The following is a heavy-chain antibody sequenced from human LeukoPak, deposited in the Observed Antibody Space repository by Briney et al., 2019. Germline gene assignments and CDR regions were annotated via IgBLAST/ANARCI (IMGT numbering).Heavy chain of an antibody. CDR1: GFTFSSYG. CDR3: AKEQYSSSWYGDYYYGMDV. D-gene: IGHD6-13*01. Sequence: GGSLRLSCAASGFTFSSYGMHWVRQAPGKGLEWVAVISYDGSNKYYADSVKGRFTISRDNSKNTLYLQMNSLRAEDTAVYYCAKEQYSSSWYGDYYYGMDVWGQGTTVTVSS. J-gene: IGHJ6*02. V-gene: IGHV3-30*18. CDR2: ISYDGSNK.